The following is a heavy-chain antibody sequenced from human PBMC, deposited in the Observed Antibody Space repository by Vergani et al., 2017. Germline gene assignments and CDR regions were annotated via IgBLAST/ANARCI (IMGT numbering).Heavy chain of an antibody. V-gene: IGHV1-69*09. CDR1: GGTFSSYT. J-gene: IGHJ6*02. Sequence: QVQLVQFGAEVKKPGSSVKVFCKASGGTFSSYTISWVRQAPGQGLEWIGRIIPILGIANYAQKFQGRVTITADKSTSTAYMELSSLRSEDTAVYYCARAQDSSSWYVGRYYYCGMDVWGQGTTVTVSS. CDR2: IIPILGIA. CDR3: ARAQDSSSWYVGRYYYCGMDV. D-gene: IGHD6-13*01.